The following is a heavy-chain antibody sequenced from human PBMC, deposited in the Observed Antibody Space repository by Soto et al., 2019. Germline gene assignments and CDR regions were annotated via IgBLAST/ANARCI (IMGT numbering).Heavy chain of an antibody. D-gene: IGHD1-1*01. CDR3: STREYSADYYYYYGMDV. CDR1: GYSFTSYW. J-gene: IGHJ6*02. V-gene: IGHV5-51*01. CDR2: IYPGDSDT. Sequence: GESLKISCKGSGYSFTSYWIGWVRQMPGKGLEWMGIIYPGDSDTRYSPSFQGQVTISADKSISTAYLQWSSLKASDTAMYYYSTREYSADYYYYYGMDVWGQGTTVTVSS.